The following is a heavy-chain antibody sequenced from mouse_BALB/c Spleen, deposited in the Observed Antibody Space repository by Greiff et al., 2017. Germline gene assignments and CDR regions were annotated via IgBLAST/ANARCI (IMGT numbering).Heavy chain of an antibody. Sequence: DVKLQESGPSLVKPSQTLFLTCSVTGDSITSGYWNWVRKFPGNKLEYMGSISYSGSTYYNPSLKSRISITRDTSKNQYYLQLNSVTTEDTATYYGARYDYYGYWYIDVWGAGTTVTVSS. CDR1: GDSITSGY. CDR2: ISYSGST. CDR3: ARYDYYGYWYIDV. V-gene: IGHV3-8*02. J-gene: IGHJ1*01. D-gene: IGHD1-1*01.